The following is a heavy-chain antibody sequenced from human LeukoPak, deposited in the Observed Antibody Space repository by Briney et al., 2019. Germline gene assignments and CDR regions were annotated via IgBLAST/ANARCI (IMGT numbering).Heavy chain of an antibody. V-gene: IGHV3-30*02. Sequence: PGGSLRLSCAASAFTFSSYGMHWVRQAPGKGLEWVAYIQYDRTNEQYAHSVKSRFRISRDNSNNILYLQMNSLRTEDTAVYYCAKDRCSNGIGCYYYYMEVWGKGTTVTVSS. J-gene: IGHJ6*03. D-gene: IGHD2-8*01. CDR3: AKDRCSNGIGCYYYYMEV. CDR2: IQYDRTNE. CDR1: AFTFSSYG.